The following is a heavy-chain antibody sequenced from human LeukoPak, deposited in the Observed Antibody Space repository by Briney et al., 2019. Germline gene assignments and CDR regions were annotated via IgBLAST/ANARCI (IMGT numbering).Heavy chain of an antibody. CDR1: AYSFATYW. D-gene: IGHD4-17*01. CDR3: ARKTGGDYNLFDY. J-gene: IGHJ4*02. CDR2: IYPDDSNS. V-gene: IGHV5-51*01. Sequence: GESLKISGKGSAYSFATYWIGWVRQLPGKGLEWMGIIYPDDSNSGYSPSFQGQVTISADKSISTAYLQWSSLKASDTAMYYCARKTGGDYNLFDYWGQGTLVTVSS.